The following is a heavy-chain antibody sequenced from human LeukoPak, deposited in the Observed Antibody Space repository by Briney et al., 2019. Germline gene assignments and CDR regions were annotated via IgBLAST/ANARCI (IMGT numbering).Heavy chain of an antibody. Sequence: SSETLSLTCTVSGGSISSYYWSWIRQPPGKGLEWIGYIYYSGSTNYNPSLKSRVTISVDTSKNQFSLKLSSVTAADTAVYYCAREGRDGYNSPWGRGTLVTVSS. CDR3: AREGRDGYNSP. J-gene: IGHJ5*02. CDR2: IYYSGST. V-gene: IGHV4-59*01. CDR1: GGSISSYY. D-gene: IGHD5-24*01.